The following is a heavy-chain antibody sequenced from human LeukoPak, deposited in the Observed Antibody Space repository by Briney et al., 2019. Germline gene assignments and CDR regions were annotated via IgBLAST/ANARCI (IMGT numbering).Heavy chain of an antibody. D-gene: IGHD6-19*01. CDR1: GFTFSSYG. Sequence: GGSLRLSCAASGFTFSSYGMHWVRQAPGKGLEWVAVIWYDGSNKYYADSVKGRFTISRDNSKNTLYLQMNSLRAEDTAVYYCARGLQWPTQNWFDPWGQGTLVTVSS. J-gene: IGHJ5*02. V-gene: IGHV3-33*01. CDR3: ARGLQWPTQNWFDP. CDR2: IWYDGSNK.